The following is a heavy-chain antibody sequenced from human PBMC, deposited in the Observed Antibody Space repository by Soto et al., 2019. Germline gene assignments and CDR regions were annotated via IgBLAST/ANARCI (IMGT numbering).Heavy chain of an antibody. J-gene: IGHJ4*02. CDR1: GYTFTGYY. D-gene: IGHD3-9*01. V-gene: IGHV1-69*13. CDR2: IIPIFGTA. Sequence: SVKVSCKASGYTFTGYYMHWVRQAPGQGLEWMGGIIPIFGTANYAQKFQGRVTITADESTSTAYMELSSLRSEDTAVYYCARANFDWSYDYWGQGTLVTVSS. CDR3: ARANFDWSYDY.